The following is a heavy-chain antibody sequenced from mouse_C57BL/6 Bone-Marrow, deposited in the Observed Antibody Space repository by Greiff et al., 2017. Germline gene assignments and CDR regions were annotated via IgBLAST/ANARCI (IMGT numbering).Heavy chain of an antibody. J-gene: IGHJ2*01. CDR2: IWRGGST. V-gene: IGHV2-5*01. CDR1: GFSLTSYG. Sequence: VKVEESGPGLVQPSQRLSITCTVSGFSLTSYGVHWVRQSPGKGLEWLGVIWRGGSTDYNAAFMSRLSITKDNSKSQVFFKMNSLQADDTAIYYCAKKSLLLLRVDYWGQGTTLTVSS. CDR3: AKKSLLLLRVDY. D-gene: IGHD1-1*01.